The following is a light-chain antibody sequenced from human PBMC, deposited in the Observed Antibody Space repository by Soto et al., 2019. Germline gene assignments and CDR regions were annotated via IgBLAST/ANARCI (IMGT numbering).Light chain of an antibody. Sequence: QSALTQPPSASGSPGQSVTISCTGTSSDVGGYNYVSWYQQHPGKAPKLMIYEVSKRPSGVPDRFSGSKSGNTASLTVSWLQAEDEADYYCSSYAGSTDVVFGGGTKLTVL. J-gene: IGLJ2*01. CDR1: SSDVGGYNY. V-gene: IGLV2-8*01. CDR2: EVS. CDR3: SSYAGSTDVV.